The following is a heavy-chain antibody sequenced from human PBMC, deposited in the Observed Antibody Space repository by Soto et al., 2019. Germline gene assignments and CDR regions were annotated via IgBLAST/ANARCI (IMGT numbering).Heavy chain of an antibody. V-gene: IGHV3-33*01. Sequence: GGSLRLSCAASGFTFSSYGMHWVRQAPGKGLEWVAVIWYDGSNKYYADSVKGRFTISRDNSKNTLYLQMNSLRAEDTAVYYCARENYGDYYFDYWGQGXLVTVYS. CDR1: GFTFSSYG. CDR3: ARENYGDYYFDY. D-gene: IGHD4-17*01. J-gene: IGHJ4*02. CDR2: IWYDGSNK.